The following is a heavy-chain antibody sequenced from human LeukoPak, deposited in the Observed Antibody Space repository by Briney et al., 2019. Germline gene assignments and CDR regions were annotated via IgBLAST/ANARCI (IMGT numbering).Heavy chain of an antibody. CDR1: GGSISSYY. D-gene: IGHD5-18*01. V-gene: IGHV4-59*01. CDR2: IYYSGST. J-gene: IGHJ4*02. CDR3: ARDRRYSYGYDY. Sequence: ASETLSLTCTVSGGSISSYYWSWIRQPPGKGLEWIGYIYYSGSTNYNPSLKSRVTISVDTSKNQFSLKLSSVTAADTAVYYCARDRRYSYGYDYWGQGTLVTGSS.